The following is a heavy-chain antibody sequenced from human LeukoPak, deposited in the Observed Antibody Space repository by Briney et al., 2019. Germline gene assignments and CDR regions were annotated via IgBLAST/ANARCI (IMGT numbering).Heavy chain of an antibody. CDR1: GFTFSSYA. J-gene: IGHJ4*02. D-gene: IGHD2-21*01. V-gene: IGHV3-23*01. CDR2: ISGSGGST. Sequence: GGSLRLSCAASGFTFSSYAMSWVRQAPGKGLEWVSSISGSGGSTYYADSVKGRFTISRDNSKNTLYLQMNSLRADDTAGYYCAKAPVTTCRGAYCYPFDYWGQGTLVTVSS. CDR3: AKAPVTTCRGAYCYPFDY.